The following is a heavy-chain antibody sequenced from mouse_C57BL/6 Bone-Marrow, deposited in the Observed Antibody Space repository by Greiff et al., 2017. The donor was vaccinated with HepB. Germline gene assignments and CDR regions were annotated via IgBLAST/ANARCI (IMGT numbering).Heavy chain of an antibody. CDR3: ALPSSTVVANTLYWYFDV. V-gene: IGHV1-69*01. Sequence: QVQLQQPGAELVMPGASVKLSCKASGYTFTSYWMHWVKQRPGQGLEWIGEIDPSDSYTNYNQKFKGKSTLTVDKSSSTAYMQLSSLTSEDSAVYYCALPSSTVVANTLYWYFDVWGTGTTVTVSS. CDR2: IDPSDSYT. CDR1: GYTFTSYW. J-gene: IGHJ1*03. D-gene: IGHD1-1*01.